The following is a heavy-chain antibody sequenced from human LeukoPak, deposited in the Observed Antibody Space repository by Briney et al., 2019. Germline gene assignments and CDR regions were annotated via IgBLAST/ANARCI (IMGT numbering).Heavy chain of an antibody. CDR2: ISSSGGST. CDR3: ARGGVYSHDYMDV. D-gene: IGHD2-8*01. Sequence: SGGSLRLSCAASGFTFNNFAMNWVRQAPGKGLEWVSVISSSGGSTDYADSVKGRFTISRDNSKNTLDLQMNSLRAEDTAVYYCARGGVYSHDYMDVWGKGPRSPSP. V-gene: IGHV3-23*01. CDR1: GFTFNNFA. J-gene: IGHJ6*03.